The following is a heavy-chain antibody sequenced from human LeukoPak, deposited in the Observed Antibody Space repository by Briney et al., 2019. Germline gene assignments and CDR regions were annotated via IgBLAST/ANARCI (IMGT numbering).Heavy chain of an antibody. CDR3: ARDGGVIHAFDI. Sequence: PSGTLSLTCAVSGGSFSGYYWSWVRQAPGKGLEWVGEINHSGSTNYNPSLKSRVTISVDTSKNQFSLKLSSVTAADTAVYYCARDGGVIHAFDIWGQGTMVTVSS. V-gene: IGHV4-34*01. D-gene: IGHD3-22*01. J-gene: IGHJ3*02. CDR2: INHSGST. CDR1: GGSFSGYY.